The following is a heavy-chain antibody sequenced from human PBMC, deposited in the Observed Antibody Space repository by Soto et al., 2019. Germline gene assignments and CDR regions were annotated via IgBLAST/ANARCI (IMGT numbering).Heavy chain of an antibody. J-gene: IGHJ4*02. V-gene: IGHV1-46*01. CDR2: INPSTGST. CDR1: GYIFTTYH. Sequence: QVQLVQSGAEVKKPGASVKVSCKASGYIFTTYHLHWVRQAPGQGLEWMGVINPSTGSTTYARKFQGRVTVTRDTSTNTVYVELSSLTSDDAAVYYCAGWYSSGYIDYWGQGTLVTVSS. CDR3: AGWYSSGYIDY. D-gene: IGHD6-19*01.